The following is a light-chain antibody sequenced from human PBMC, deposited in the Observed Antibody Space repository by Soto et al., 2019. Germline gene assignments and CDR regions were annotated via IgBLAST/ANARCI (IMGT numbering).Light chain of an antibody. CDR3: ATWDDSLNVV. J-gene: IGLJ2*01. V-gene: IGLV1-44*01. Sequence: QSVLTQSPSASGTPGQRVSISCSGSTSNIGTNTVSWYQHVPGTAPKLLIYSNDQRPSAVPGRFSGSKSGTSDSLAISGLLSEDEADYYCATWDDSLNVVFGGGTQLTVL. CDR1: TSNIGTNT. CDR2: SND.